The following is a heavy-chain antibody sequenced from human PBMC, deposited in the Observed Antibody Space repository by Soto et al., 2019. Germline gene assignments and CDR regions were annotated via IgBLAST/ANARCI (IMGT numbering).Heavy chain of an antibody. CDR1: GGSISSGDYY. J-gene: IGHJ6*02. D-gene: IGHD5-12*01. Sequence: PSETLSLTCTVSGGSISSGDYYWSWIRQPPGKGLEYIVYIYYSGSSHYNPSLKSCVTLTLDTSRKQFSLKLSSVTAADTAVYYCASAIVATSGGLDVWGQGTTVTVSS. CDR3: ASAIVATSGGLDV. V-gene: IGHV4-30-4*01. CDR2: IYYSGSS.